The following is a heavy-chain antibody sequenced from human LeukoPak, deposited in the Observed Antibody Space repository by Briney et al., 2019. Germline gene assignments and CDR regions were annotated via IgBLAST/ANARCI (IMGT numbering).Heavy chain of an antibody. CDR2: INGGGNDI. CDR3: VKNGGTFDY. CDR1: GFRFGVNG. D-gene: IGHD2-8*01. J-gene: IGHJ4*02. Sequence: PGGSLRLSCAASGFRFGVNGMTWVRQAPGKRLEWLSFINGGGNDINYADSVKGRFTISRDNSKSMIYLQMNSLRVEDTAVYYCVKNGGTFDYWGQGTLVTASP. V-gene: IGHV3-23*01.